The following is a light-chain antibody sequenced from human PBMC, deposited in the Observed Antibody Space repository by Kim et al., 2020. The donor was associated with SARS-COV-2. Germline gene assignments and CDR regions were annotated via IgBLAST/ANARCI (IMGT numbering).Light chain of an antibody. J-gene: IGKJ4*02. CDR1: QDISSY. Sequence: IQLTQSPSSLSASVGDRVTITCRASQDISSYLAWYQQKPGKAPKLLVYAASNLPSEIPSRFSGSGSGTDFTLTISSLQPEDFATYYCQQFNSNPRFGGGTKLEI. CDR3: QQFNSNPR. V-gene: IGKV1-9*01. CDR2: AAS.